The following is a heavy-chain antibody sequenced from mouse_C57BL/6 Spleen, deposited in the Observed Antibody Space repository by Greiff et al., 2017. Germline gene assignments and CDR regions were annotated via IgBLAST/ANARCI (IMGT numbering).Heavy chain of an antibody. CDR3: ARSYYYGGHYFDY. CDR2: IYPGDGDT. CDR1: GYAFSSSW. D-gene: IGHD1-1*02. V-gene: IGHV1-82*01. J-gene: IGHJ2*01. Sequence: QVQLKESGPELVKPGASVKISCKASGYAFSSSWMNWVKQRPGKGLEWIGRIYPGDGDTNYNGKFKGKATLTADKSSSTAYMQLSSLTSEDSAVYFCARSYYYGGHYFDYWGQGTTLTVSS.